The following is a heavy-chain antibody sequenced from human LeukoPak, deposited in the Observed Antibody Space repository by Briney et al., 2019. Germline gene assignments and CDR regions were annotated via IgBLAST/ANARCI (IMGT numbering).Heavy chain of an antibody. V-gene: IGHV3-23*01. CDR2: ISGSGGST. Sequence: GGSLRLSCAASGFTFSSYAMSWVRQAPGKGLEWVSAISGSGGSTYYADSVKGRFTISRDNSKNTLYLQMNSLRAEDTAVYYCAKYPRDEWELPTRADYYGMDVWGQGTTVTVSS. CDR1: GFTFSSYA. J-gene: IGHJ6*02. CDR3: AKYPRDEWELPTRADYYGMDV. D-gene: IGHD1-26*01.